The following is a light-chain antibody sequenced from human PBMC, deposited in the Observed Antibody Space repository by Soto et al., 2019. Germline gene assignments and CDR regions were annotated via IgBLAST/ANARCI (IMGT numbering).Light chain of an antibody. Sequence: QSVLTQPPSASGSPGQSVAISCTGTSSDVGGYNYVSWYQQHPGKAPKLMIYEVNKRPSGVPDRFSGSKSGNTASLTVSGLQAEDEADYYCQSFDSNLNVVVFGGGTQLTVL. V-gene: IGLV2-8*01. J-gene: IGLJ2*01. CDR1: SSDVGGYNY. CDR3: QSFDSNLNVVV. CDR2: EVN.